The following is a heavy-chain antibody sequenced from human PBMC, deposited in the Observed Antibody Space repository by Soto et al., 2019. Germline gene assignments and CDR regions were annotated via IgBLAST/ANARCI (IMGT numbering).Heavy chain of an antibody. J-gene: IGHJ6*02. CDR3: AKDLPAAVGTYGMDV. CDR2: ISWDGGST. CDR1: GLTFDDYT. D-gene: IGHD6-13*01. V-gene: IGHV3-43*01. Sequence: PGGSLRLSCAASGLTFDDYTMHWVRQAPGKGLEWVSLISWDGGSTSYADSVRGRFTISRDNSKNSLYLQMNSLRTEDTALYYCAKDLPAAVGTYGMDVWGQGTTVTVSS.